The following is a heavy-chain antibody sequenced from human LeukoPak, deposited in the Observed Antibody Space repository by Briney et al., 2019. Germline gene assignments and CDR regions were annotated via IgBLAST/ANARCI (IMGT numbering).Heavy chain of an antibody. CDR1: GFTFSSYG. CDR2: IAYDGSNK. D-gene: IGHD3-22*01. J-gene: IGHJ1*01. V-gene: IGHV3-30*03. Sequence: GGSLRLSCAASGFTFSSYGIHWVRQAPGKGLEWVAAIAYDGSNKYCADSVKGRFTISRDNSRNTLYMQMNSLRDEDTALYYCAIMHGYYDGSGYWVQWGQGTLVTVSS. CDR3: AIMHGYYDGSGYWVQ.